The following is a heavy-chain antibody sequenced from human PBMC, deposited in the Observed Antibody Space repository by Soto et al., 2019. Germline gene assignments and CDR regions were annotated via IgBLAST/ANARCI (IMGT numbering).Heavy chain of an antibody. V-gene: IGHV4-34*01. CDR2: INHSGST. CDR3: ARQGAYYDILTGSSPLDYGMDV. J-gene: IGHJ6*02. CDR1: GGSFSGYY. Sequence: SETLSLTCAVYGGSFSGYYWSWIRQPPGKGLEWIGEINHSGSTNYNPSLKSRVTISVDTSKNQFSLKLSSVTAADPAVYYCARQGAYYDILTGSSPLDYGMDVWGQGTKVTVAS. D-gene: IGHD3-9*01.